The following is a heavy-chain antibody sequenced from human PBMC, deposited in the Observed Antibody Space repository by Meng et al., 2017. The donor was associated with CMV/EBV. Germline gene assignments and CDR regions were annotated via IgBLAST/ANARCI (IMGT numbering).Heavy chain of an antibody. V-gene: IGHV1-69*02. CDR1: GGIFSSYT. CDR2: IIPILGIA. CDR3: ARGPSSIAARQYYYYGMDV. D-gene: IGHD6-6*01. Sequence: SVKVSCKASGGIFSSYTISWVRQAPGQGLEWMGRIIPILGIANYAQKFQGRVTITADKSTSTAHMELSSLRSEDTAVYYCARGPSSIAARQYYYYGMDVWGQGTTVTVSS. J-gene: IGHJ6*02.